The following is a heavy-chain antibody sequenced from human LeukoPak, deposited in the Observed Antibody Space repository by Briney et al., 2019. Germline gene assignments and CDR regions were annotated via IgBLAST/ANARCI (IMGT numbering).Heavy chain of an antibody. CDR3: ARGGMTTVTPPYYYYGMDV. V-gene: IGHV3-33*01. CDR1: GFTFSSYG. CDR2: IWYDGSNK. Sequence: PGRSLRLSCAASGFTFSSYGMHWVRQAPGKGLEWVAVIWYDGSNKYYADSVKGRFTISRDNSKNTLYLQMNSLRAEDTAVYYCARGGMTTVTPPYYYYGMDVWGQGTTVTVSS. D-gene: IGHD4-17*01. J-gene: IGHJ6*02.